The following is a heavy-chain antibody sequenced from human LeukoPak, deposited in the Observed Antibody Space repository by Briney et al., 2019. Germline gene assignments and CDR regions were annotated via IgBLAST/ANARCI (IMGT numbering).Heavy chain of an antibody. V-gene: IGHV1-18*01. Sequence: ASVKVSCKASGYTFTSYGISWVRQAPGQGLEWMGWISAYNGNTNYAQKLQGRVTMTTDTSTSTAYMELRSLRPDDTAVYYCARDLYYYDSSGYSSPLHWGQGTLVTVSS. CDR3: ARDLYYYDSSGYSSPLH. J-gene: IGHJ4*02. CDR2: ISAYNGNT. D-gene: IGHD3-22*01. CDR1: GYTFTSYG.